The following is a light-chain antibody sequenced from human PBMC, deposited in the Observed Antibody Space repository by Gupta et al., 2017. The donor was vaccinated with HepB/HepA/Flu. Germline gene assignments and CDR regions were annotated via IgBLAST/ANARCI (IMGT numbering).Light chain of an antibody. Sequence: EILMTQSPATLSVSPGERATLSCRASQNVTSKLAWYQQKPGQAPRLLIYGASTRVTGIPARFSGSGSGTEFTLTISSRQSEDFAVYYCQQYNKRPPWTFGQGTKVEIK. V-gene: IGKV3D-15*01. CDR2: GAS. CDR1: QNVTSK. CDR3: QQYNKRPPWT. J-gene: IGKJ1*01.